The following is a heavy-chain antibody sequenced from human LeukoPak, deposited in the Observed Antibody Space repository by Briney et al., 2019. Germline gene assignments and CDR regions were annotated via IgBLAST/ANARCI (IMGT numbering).Heavy chain of an antibody. CDR2: ISHRGNT. V-gene: IGHV4-4*02. J-gene: IGHJ4*02. CDR1: GYSISSSYW. CDR3: AGEAGDYSRGFDY. D-gene: IGHD2-15*01. Sequence: PSETLSLTCAVSGYSISSSYWWSWVRQPPGKGLEWIGEISHRGNTNYNPSLKSRVTPSVDKSKNQLSLKLTSVTAADTAVHYCAGEAGDYSRGFDYWGQGSLVTVSS.